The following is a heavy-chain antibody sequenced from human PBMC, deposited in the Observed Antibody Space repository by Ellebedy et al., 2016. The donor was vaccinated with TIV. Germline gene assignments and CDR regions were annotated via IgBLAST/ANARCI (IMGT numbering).Heavy chain of an antibody. V-gene: IGHV3-11*03. CDR2: ITSSGTYT. CDR1: GFTFSDYY. Sequence: GGSLRLXXEASGFTFSDYYMSWVRQAPGKGLEWVSYITSSGTYTTYADSVKGRFTISRDNAKNSLFLEVNSLRGEDTAVYYCARAVAGSPDYWGQGTLVTVSS. D-gene: IGHD6-19*01. J-gene: IGHJ4*02. CDR3: ARAVAGSPDY.